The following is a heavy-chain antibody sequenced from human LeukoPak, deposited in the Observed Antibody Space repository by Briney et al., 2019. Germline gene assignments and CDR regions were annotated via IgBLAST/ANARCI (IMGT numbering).Heavy chain of an antibody. Sequence: GGSLRLSCAASGFTFSTYAMSWVRQAPGKGLEWVSTISGSGYSTYYADSVKGRFTISRDSSKNTLYLQMDSLRPEDTAIYYCAKDLRGVPGNNWGQGTLVTVSS. CDR1: GFTFSTYA. J-gene: IGHJ4*02. CDR2: ISGSGYST. CDR3: AKDLRGVPGNN. D-gene: IGHD3-10*01. V-gene: IGHV3-23*01.